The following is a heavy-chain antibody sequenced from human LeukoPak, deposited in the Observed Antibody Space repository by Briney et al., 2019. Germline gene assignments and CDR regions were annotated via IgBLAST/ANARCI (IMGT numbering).Heavy chain of an antibody. CDR2: IYYSGST. CDR1: GRSISSYY. Sequence: SETLSLTCTVSGRSISSYYWSWIRQPPGKGLEWIGYIYYSGSTNYNPSLKSRVTISVDTSKNQFSLKPSSVTAADTAVYYCARSVAGNTIFGVVISMDVWGQGTTVTVSS. D-gene: IGHD3-3*01. J-gene: IGHJ6*02. V-gene: IGHV4-59*01. CDR3: ARSVAGNTIFGVVISMDV.